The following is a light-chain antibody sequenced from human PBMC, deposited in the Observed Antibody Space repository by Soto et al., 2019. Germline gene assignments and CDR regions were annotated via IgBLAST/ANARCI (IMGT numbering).Light chain of an antibody. Sequence: DLQMTQSPASLSASVGDRVTITCRASHGIRNDLGWYQQKPGKAAKRLIYAAASLQSGVPSRFSGSGFGTEFTRTISSLQPEDFATYFCLQHNNYPLTFGGGTKVEI. CDR3: LQHNNYPLT. V-gene: IGKV1-17*01. CDR2: AAA. CDR1: HGIRND. J-gene: IGKJ4*01.